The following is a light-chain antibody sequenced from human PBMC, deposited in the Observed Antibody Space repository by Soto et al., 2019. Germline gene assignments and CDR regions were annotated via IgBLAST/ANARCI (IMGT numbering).Light chain of an antibody. CDR3: RQHATYPRT. Sequence: EIVLTQSPGTLSLSPGEKATLSCRASQTVGNNYLDWYQQKPGQAPRLLIYGAFSRATVIPDRFSGSGSGTDFTLTISRLEPEDLAVYYCRQHATYPRTFGQGTKVEIK. CDR1: QTVGNNY. J-gene: IGKJ1*01. V-gene: IGKV3-20*01. CDR2: GAF.